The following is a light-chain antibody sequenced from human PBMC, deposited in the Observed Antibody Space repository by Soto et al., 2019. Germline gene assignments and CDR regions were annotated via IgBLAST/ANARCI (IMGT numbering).Light chain of an antibody. V-gene: IGKV3-20*01. CDR2: GAA. CDR3: QQYGSSPPIT. J-gene: IGKJ4*01. Sequence: EIVLTQSPGTLSLSPGERATLSCRASQSVSSSSLAWFQQKPGQAPRLLIFGAASRATGIPDRFSGSGSGTDFNLTVSRLEPDDFAVYYCQQYGSSPPITFGGGTKVEIK. CDR1: QSVSSSS.